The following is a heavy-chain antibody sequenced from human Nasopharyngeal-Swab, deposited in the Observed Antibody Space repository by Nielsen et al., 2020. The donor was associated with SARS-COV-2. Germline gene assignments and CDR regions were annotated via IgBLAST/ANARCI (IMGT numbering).Heavy chain of an antibody. CDR3: ARSPYYYYMDV. CDR1: GYTFTSYA. CDR2: INTNTGNP. J-gene: IGHJ6*03. V-gene: IGHV7-4-1*02. Sequence: ASVKVSCRASGYTFTSYAMNWERQAPGQGLEWMGWINTNTGNPTYAQGFTGRFVFSLDTSVSTAYLQISSLKAEDAAVYYCARSPYYYYMDVWGKGTTVTVSS.